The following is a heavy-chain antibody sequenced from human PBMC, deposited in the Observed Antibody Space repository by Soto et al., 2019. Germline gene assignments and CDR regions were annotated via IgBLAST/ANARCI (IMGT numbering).Heavy chain of an antibody. V-gene: IGHV1-18*04. CDR2: ISAYNGNT. Sequence: ASGKVSCKASGYTYTNYGIRWVRQDPGQGLEWMGWISAYNGNTNYAQNLQGRVTMTTDTSTSTAYMGLRSLRSDDTAVYYCARVDVLRFLEWLIWGQGTLVTVSS. CDR3: ARVDVLRFLEWLI. D-gene: IGHD3-3*01. J-gene: IGHJ4*02. CDR1: GYTYTNYG.